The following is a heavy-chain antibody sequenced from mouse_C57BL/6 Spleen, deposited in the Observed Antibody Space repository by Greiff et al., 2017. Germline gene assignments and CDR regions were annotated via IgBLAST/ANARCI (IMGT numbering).Heavy chain of an antibody. Sequence: QVQLQQPGAELVKPGASVKLSCKASGYTFTSYWMHWVKQRPGPGLEWIGMIHPSNGSTNYNQKFKSKATLTVDISSSTAYMQLSSLTSEDCAVYYCAIQGITTVVVDYWGQGTTRTVSS. V-gene: IGHV1-64*01. CDR3: AIQGITTVVVDY. CDR1: GYTFTSYW. D-gene: IGHD1-1*01. CDR2: IHPSNGST. J-gene: IGHJ2*01.